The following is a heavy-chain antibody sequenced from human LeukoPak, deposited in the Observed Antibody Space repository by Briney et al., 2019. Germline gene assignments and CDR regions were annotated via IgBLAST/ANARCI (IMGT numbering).Heavy chain of an antibody. CDR2: INPNSGGT. V-gene: IGHV1-2*02. CDR1: GYTFTSYG. J-gene: IGHJ4*02. CDR3: ARKWVRGVISTDY. Sequence: GASVKVSCKASGYTFTSYGISWVRQAPGQGLEWMGWINPNSGGTNYAQKFQGRVTMSRDTSISTAYLELNRLTSDDTAVYYCARKWVRGVISTDYWGQGTLVIVSS. D-gene: IGHD3-10*01.